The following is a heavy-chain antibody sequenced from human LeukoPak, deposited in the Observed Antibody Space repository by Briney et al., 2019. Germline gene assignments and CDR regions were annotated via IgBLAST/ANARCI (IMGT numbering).Heavy chain of an antibody. D-gene: IGHD4-11*01. J-gene: IGHJ4*02. CDR3: ASGDDYSNYYFNY. CDR2: IYYGGST. CDR1: GGSISSSSYY. V-gene: IGHV4-39*07. Sequence: SETLSLTCTVSGGSISSSSYYWGWIRQPPGKGLEWIGSIYYGGSTYYNPSLRSRVTISVDTSRNQFSLKLSSVTAADTAVYYCASGDDYSNYYFNYWGQGTQVTVSP.